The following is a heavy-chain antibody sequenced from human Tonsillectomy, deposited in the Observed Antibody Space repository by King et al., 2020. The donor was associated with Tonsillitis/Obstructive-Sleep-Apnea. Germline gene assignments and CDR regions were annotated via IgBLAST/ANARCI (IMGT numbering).Heavy chain of an antibody. Sequence: EVQLVESGGGLVQPGGSLRLSCAASGFTFSNYAMSWVRQAPGKGLEWVSAISGSGVSTYYADSVKGRFTISRDNSKNTLDLQMNSLRAEDTAVYYCAKEAGYARICGYYFFYMDAWGTGTTFTVSS. D-gene: IGHD2-15*01. J-gene: IGHJ6*03. CDR2: ISGSGVST. V-gene: IGHV3-23*04. CDR1: GFTFSNYA. CDR3: AKEAGYARICGYYFFYMDA.